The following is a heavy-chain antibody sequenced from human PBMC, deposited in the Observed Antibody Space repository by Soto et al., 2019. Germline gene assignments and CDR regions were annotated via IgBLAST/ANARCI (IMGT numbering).Heavy chain of an antibody. Sequence: ASETLSLTCTVSGGSISSGSYYWSWIRQPPGKGLEWIGYIYYSGSTNYNPSLKSRVTISLDTSKNQFSLKLSSVTAADTAVYYCARGFCSGGSCLVGWFDPWGQGTLVTVSS. J-gene: IGHJ5*02. D-gene: IGHD2-15*01. CDR3: ARGFCSGGSCLVGWFDP. V-gene: IGHV4-61*01. CDR1: GGSISSGSYY. CDR2: IYYSGST.